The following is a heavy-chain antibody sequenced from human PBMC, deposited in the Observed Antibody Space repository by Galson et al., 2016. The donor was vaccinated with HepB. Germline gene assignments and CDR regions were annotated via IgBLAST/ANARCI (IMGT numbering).Heavy chain of an antibody. CDR1: GFSLSTNGVG. J-gene: IGHJ5*02. CDR3: AHRGGGRWFGERTNWFDP. D-gene: IGHD3-10*01. V-gene: IGHV2-5*02. CDR2: IYWDEDK. Sequence: PALVKPTQTLTLTCTFSGFSLSTNGVGVGWIRQPPGKALEWLALIYWDEDKYYSPSLKSRLTITKVTSKNQVVLIMTNMDPVDTATYYCAHRGGGRWFGERTNWFDPWGQGTLVTVSS.